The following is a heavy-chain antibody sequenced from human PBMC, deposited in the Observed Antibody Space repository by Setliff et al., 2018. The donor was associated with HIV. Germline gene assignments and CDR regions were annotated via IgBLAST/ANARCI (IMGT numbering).Heavy chain of an antibody. CDR2: IHSSGST. J-gene: IGHJ5*01. Sequence: SETLSLTCTVSGDSIISSRNFWGWIRQPPGKGLEWIGNIHSSGSTYYNPSLKSLKGRVTISVDTSKNQFSLKLISVTAADTAIYFCARQGNAIYGEVDSWGQGTRVTVSS. CDR1: GDSIISSRNF. D-gene: IGHD3-10*01. CDR3: ARQGNAIYGEVDS. V-gene: IGHV4-39*01.